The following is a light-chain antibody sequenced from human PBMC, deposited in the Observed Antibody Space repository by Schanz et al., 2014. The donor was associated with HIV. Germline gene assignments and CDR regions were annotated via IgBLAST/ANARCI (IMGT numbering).Light chain of an antibody. CDR2: ATS. CDR3: HQYNDGPPT. V-gene: IGKV3-15*01. CDR1: QSVGSS. J-gene: IGKJ2*01. Sequence: EILMTQSPATLSVSPGERASLSCRASQSVGSSIAWYQQKPGQPPRLLMYATSTRATGVPARFSGSGSETDFTLTISSLQSEDFAIYYCHQYNDGPPTFGQGTNLEIK.